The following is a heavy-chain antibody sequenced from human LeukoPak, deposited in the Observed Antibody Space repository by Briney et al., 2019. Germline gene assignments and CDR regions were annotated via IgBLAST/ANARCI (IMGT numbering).Heavy chain of an antibody. CDR1: GFPFSSYW. CDR3: TRVGYIDEGIDY. Sequence: GGSLRLSCVASGFPFSSYWMTWVRQAPGKGLEWVANIKQDGSKKSYVDSVKGRFTISRDNAKNSLYLQMNSLRAEDTAIYYCTRVGYIDEGIDYWGQGTPVTVSS. CDR2: IKQDGSKK. V-gene: IGHV3-7*04. D-gene: IGHD5-24*01. J-gene: IGHJ4*02.